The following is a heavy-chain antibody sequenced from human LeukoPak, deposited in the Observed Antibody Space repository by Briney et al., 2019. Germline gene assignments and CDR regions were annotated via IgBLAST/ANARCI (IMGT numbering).Heavy chain of an antibody. D-gene: IGHD4-17*01. CDR2: IYYSGST. J-gene: IGHJ6*02. V-gene: IGHV4-39*01. Sequence: SETLSLTCTVSGGSISSGDYYWGWIRQPPGKGLEWIGSIYYSGSTYYNPSLKSRVTISVDTSKNQFSLKLSSVTAADTAVYYCASSYYGDYGIYYYYGMDVWGQGTTVTVSS. CDR3: ASSYYGDYGIYYYYGMDV. CDR1: GGSISSGDYY.